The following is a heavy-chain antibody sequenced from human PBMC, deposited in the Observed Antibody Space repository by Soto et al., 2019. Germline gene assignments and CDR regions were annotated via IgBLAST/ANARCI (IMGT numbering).Heavy chain of an antibody. CDR2: IIPILGIA. J-gene: IGHJ2*01. CDR3: ARDNYITMVRGVIITYRYFDL. Sequence: ASVKVSCQASGGTFISYTISWVRQAPGQGLEWMGRIIPILGIANYAQKFQGRVTITADKSTSTAYMELSSLRSEDTAVYYCARDNYITMVRGVIITYRYFDLWGRGTLVTVSS. CDR1: GGTFISYT. D-gene: IGHD3-10*01. V-gene: IGHV1-69*04.